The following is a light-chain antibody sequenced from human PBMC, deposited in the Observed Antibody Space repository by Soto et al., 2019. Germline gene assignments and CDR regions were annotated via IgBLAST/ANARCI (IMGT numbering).Light chain of an antibody. CDR3: QPCNAHHPLT. CDR2: DAS. CDR1: QGIRND. V-gene: IGKV1-13*02. J-gene: IGKJ4*01. Sequence: AIQLTQSPSSLSASVGDSVAITCRASQGIRNDLAWYQQKPGKAPKLLIYDASPLESGVPSRFSGSGSGTDFTLTVSTLQPEDCSTYYCQPCNAHHPLTFGGGTKGDI.